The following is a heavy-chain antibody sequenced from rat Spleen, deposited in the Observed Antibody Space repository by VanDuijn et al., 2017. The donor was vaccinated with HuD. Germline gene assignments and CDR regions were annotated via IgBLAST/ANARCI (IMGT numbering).Heavy chain of an antibody. CDR1: GFTFSDYY. V-gene: IGHV5-7*01. J-gene: IGHJ2*01. D-gene: IGHD3-8*01. Sequence: EVQLVESGGGLVQPGRSLKLSCAASGFTFSDYYMAWVRQAPKKGLEWVASISYDGSSTYYRDSVKGRFTISRDNAKSNLYLQMDSLRSEDTATYYCARHGESLYWGQGVMVTVSS. CDR2: ISYDGSST. CDR3: ARHGESLY.